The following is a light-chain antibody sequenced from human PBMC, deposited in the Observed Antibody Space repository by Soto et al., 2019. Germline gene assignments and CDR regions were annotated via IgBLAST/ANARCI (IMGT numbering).Light chain of an antibody. Sequence: DIQMTQSPSTLSASIGDRVTITCRASQSISSRLAWYQQKPGKAPKLLIHEASSLESGVPSRFSGSGSETEFTLTICSLQPDDFATYYCQQYNSYPLTFGGGTKVEIK. CDR3: QQYNSYPLT. V-gene: IGKV1-5*03. J-gene: IGKJ4*01. CDR1: QSISSR. CDR2: EAS.